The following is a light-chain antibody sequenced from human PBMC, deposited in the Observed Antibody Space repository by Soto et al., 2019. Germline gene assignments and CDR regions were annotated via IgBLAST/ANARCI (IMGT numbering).Light chain of an antibody. CDR3: CSYAGSATLL. Sequence: QSALTQPASVSGSPGQSITISCTGTTGDVGSYNLVSWYQQHPGKAPKLMIYEGTKRPSGVSNRFSGSKSGNTASLTISGLQADDEADYYCCSYAGSATLLFGGGTKLTVL. CDR2: EGT. J-gene: IGLJ2*01. V-gene: IGLV2-23*01. CDR1: TGDVGSYNL.